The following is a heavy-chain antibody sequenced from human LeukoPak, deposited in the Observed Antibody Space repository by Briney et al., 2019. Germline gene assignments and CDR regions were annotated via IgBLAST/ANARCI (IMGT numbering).Heavy chain of an antibody. V-gene: IGHV4-59*08. D-gene: IGHD6-13*01. CDR3: ARLQAGTGNLDY. CDR2: IYYSGST. Sequence: PSETLSLTCAVYGGSFSGYYWSWIRQPPGKGLEWIGYIYYSGSTNYNPSLKSRVTISVDTSKNQFSLKLSSVTAADTAVYYCARLQAGTGNLDYWGQGTLVTVSS. CDR1: GGSFSGYY. J-gene: IGHJ4*02.